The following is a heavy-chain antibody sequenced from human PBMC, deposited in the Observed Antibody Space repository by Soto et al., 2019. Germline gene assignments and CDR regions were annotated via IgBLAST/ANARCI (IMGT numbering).Heavy chain of an antibody. CDR3: VQTTGWHGFDF. Sequence: EVQLVESGGGLIQPGGSLRLYCAASGFAVSSKYMTWFRQAPGKGLAWVSVIYGGGTTYYADSVKGRFTISRDTSKNTLYLQMNSLRAEDTAVDYCVQTTGWHGFDFWGQGTLVTVSS. J-gene: IGHJ4*02. CDR2: IYGGGTT. CDR1: GFAVSSKY. V-gene: IGHV3-53*01. D-gene: IGHD6-19*01.